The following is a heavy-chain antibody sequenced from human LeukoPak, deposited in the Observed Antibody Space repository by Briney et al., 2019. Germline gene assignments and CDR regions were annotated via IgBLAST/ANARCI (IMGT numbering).Heavy chain of an antibody. D-gene: IGHD4-17*01. V-gene: IGHV4-59*01. CDR1: GGSISGWY. Sequence: SETLSLTCTVSGGSISGWYWSWIRQPPGKGLEWIGYIYGSGNTNYNPSLKSRVTMSIDTSKNQFSLKLTSVTAADTATYYCARPSTTVTTWYFDYWGQGTLVTVSS. CDR2: IYGSGNT. CDR3: ARPSTTVTTWYFDY. J-gene: IGHJ4*02.